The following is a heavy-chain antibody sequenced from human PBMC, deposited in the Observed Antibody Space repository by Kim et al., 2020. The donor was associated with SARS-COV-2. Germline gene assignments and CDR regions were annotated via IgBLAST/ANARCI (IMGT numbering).Heavy chain of an antibody. CDR2: ISGDGIRT. CDR1: AFSFSSFD. J-gene: IGHJ6*02. V-gene: IGHV3-23*01. D-gene: IGHD2-8*01. Sequence: GGSLRLSCVASAFSFSSFDMGWVRQAPGKGLEWVSFISGDGIRTYYAGSAKGRFTISRDNSRNTVYLQMNSLRSEGTAVYICAKISSDTDGHDVAGPYHYCRGVGRQGTTDTVSS. CDR3: AKISSDTDGHDVAGPYHYCRGV.